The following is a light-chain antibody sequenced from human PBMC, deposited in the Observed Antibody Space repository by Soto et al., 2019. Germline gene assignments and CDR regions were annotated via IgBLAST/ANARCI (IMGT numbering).Light chain of an antibody. J-gene: IGLJ1*01. CDR2: EVS. V-gene: IGLV2-14*01. CDR3: NSYAGDIIRFV. Sequence: QSVLTQPASVSGAPGQSVTISCTGTSSDVGAYKYVSWYQQHPGKAPKLMIYEVSNRPSGVSNRFSGSKSGNTASLTISGLQADDEADYYCNSYAGDIIRFVFGTGTEVTVL. CDR1: SSDVGAYKY.